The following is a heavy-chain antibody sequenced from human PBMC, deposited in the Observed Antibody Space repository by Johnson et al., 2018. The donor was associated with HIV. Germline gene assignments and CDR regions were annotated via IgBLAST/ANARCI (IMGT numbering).Heavy chain of an antibody. CDR2: ISSDGSNK. Sequence: VHLVESGGGLVQPGRSLRLSCAASGFTFSSYAMHWVRQAPGKGLEWVAVISSDGSNKYYADSVKGRFTISRDNSKNTLYLQMNSLRAEDTAVYYCAKQQLVPDDAFDIWGQGTMVNVSS. CDR3: AKQQLVPDDAFDI. CDR1: GFTFSSYA. D-gene: IGHD6-6*01. V-gene: IGHV3-30*04. J-gene: IGHJ3*02.